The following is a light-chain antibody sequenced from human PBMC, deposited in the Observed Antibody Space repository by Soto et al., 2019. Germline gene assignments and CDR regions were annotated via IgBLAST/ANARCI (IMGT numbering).Light chain of an antibody. V-gene: IGLV2-14*03. CDR1: SSDVGRYNS. J-gene: IGLJ1*01. Sequence: QSVLTQPASVSGSPGQSITISCAGTSSDVGRYNSVSWYQLHPGKAPRLVIFDVDYRPSGVSDRLSGSKSGNTASLTISGLQAEDEADYYCTSFTSSTTPYVFGTGTKVTVL. CDR3: TSFTSSTTPYV. CDR2: DVD.